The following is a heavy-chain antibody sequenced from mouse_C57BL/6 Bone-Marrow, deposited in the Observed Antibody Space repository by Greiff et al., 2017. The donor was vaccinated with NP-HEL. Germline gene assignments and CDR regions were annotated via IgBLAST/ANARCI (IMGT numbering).Heavy chain of an antibody. Sequence: EVKLQQSGPELVKPGASVKISCKASGYSFTGYYMNWVKQSPEKSLEWIGEINPSTGGTTYNQKFKAKATLTVDKSSSTAYMQLKSLTSEYSAVYYCARCFYYYGSSYVWFAYWGQGTLVTVSA. CDR1: GYSFTGYY. CDR3: ARCFYYYGSSYVWFAY. J-gene: IGHJ3*01. CDR2: INPSTGGT. D-gene: IGHD1-1*01. V-gene: IGHV1-42*01.